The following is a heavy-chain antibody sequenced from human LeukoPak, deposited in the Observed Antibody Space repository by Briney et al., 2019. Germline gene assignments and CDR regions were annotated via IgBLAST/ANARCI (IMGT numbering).Heavy chain of an antibody. Sequence: ASVKVSCKPSGYTFTSYDINWVRQATGQGLEWVGWMNPNSGNTGYAQKFQGRVTITRNTSISTAYMELSSLRSEDTAVYYCARVRNYGVYYYYMDVWGKGTTVTVSS. D-gene: IGHD1-7*01. J-gene: IGHJ6*03. CDR2: MNPNSGNT. CDR3: ARVRNYGVYYYYMDV. CDR1: GYTFTSYD. V-gene: IGHV1-8*03.